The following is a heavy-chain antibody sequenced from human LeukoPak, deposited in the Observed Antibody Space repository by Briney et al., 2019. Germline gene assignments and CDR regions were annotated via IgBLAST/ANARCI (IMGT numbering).Heavy chain of an antibody. CDR2: ITGGSTYI. V-gene: IGHV3-21*01. Sequence: GRSLRLSCAASGFTFSSYTMNWVRQAPGKGLEWVSSITGGSTYIYYADSLRGRFTISRGNAKNSLYLQMNSLRAEDTAVYYCARVIGQYSSSWPFDYWGQGTLVTVSS. CDR1: GFTFSSYT. J-gene: IGHJ4*02. CDR3: ARVIGQYSSSWPFDY. D-gene: IGHD6-13*01.